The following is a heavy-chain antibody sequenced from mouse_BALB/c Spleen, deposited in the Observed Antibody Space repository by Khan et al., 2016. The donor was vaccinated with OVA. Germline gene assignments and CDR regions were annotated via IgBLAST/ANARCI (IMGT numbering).Heavy chain of an antibody. CDR1: GFTIKDTY. CDR3: ARINA. Sequence: VQLQQSGAELVKPGASVKLSCTASGFTIKDTYMHWVKQRPEKGLEWIGRIDPETGNTKYDAKFQGKATITAETSSNTAYLQLTSLKSEDTAVYDGARINAWGQGTTVTVSS. CDR2: IDPETGNT. J-gene: IGHJ2*01. V-gene: IGHV14-3*02.